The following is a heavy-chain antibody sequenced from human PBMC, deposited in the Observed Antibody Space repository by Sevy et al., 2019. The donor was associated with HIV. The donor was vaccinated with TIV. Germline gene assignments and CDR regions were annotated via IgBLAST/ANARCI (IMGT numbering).Heavy chain of an antibody. J-gene: IGHJ6*02. CDR2: IKRDGSEK. CDR1: GFTFGDFW. CDR3: ARDCNSNTCLWGLDV. D-gene: IGHD2-2*01. V-gene: IGHV3-7*03. Sequence: GGSLRLSCAASGFTFGDFWMTWVRQAPGKGLEWVAHIKRDGSEKYYVPSVKGRFTISRDNAKSSLYLQMKSLGAEDTAVYYCARDCNSNTCLWGLDVWGQGTTVTVSS.